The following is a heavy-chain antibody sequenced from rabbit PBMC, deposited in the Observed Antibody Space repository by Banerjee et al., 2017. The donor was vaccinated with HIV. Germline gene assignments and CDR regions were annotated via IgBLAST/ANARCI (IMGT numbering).Heavy chain of an antibody. CDR3: ARDDVTSGWNFGL. D-gene: IGHD1-1*01. CDR2: INTSSGNT. J-gene: IGHJ3*01. CDR1: GFSFSNKYV. Sequence: QEQLEESGGDLVKPEGSLTLTCTASGFSFSNKYVMCWVRQAPGKGLEWIACINTSSGNTVYATWAKGRFTISKTSSTTVTLQLNSLTAADTATYFCARDDVTSGWNFGLWGQGTLVTVS. V-gene: IGHV1S45*01.